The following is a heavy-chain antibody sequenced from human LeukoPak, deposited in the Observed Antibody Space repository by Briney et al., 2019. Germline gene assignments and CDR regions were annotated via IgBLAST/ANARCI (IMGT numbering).Heavy chain of an antibody. V-gene: IGHV4-4*07. J-gene: IGHJ4*02. CDR1: GASMSNSF. CDR3: ARAPGGGGGTCAFDS. Sequence: PSETLSLTCTVSGASMSNSFWIWIRQPAGKGLEWIGRIYTSGTTNYNPSLKSRVTLSVRTFNKQFFLKMTSVTAADPALYYFARAPGGGGGTCAFDSWGEGTLVTV. D-gene: IGHD2-15*01. CDR2: IYTSGTT.